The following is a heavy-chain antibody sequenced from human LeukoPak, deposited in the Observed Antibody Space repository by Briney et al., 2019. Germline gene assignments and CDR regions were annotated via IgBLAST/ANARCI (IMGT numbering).Heavy chain of an antibody. CDR1: GGSISSGSYY. CDR2: IYTSGST. CDR3: ARDGGALDY. D-gene: IGHD3-16*01. V-gene: IGHV4-61*02. J-gene: IGHJ4*02. Sequence: PSETLSLTCTVSGGSISSGSYYWSWIRQPAGKGLEWIGRIYTSGSTNYNPSLKSRVTMSVDTSKNQFSLKLSSVTAADTAVYYCARDGGALDYWGQGTLVTVSS.